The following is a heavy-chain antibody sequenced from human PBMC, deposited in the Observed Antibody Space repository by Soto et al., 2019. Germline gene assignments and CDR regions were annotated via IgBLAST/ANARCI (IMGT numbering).Heavy chain of an antibody. Sequence: PGGSLRLSCAASGFTFSSYGMHWVRQAPGKGLEWVAVISYDGSNKYYADSVKGRFTISRDNSKNTLYLQMNSLRAEDTAVYYCAKLCSSTSWADYWGQGTLVTVS. CDR2: ISYDGSNK. D-gene: IGHD2-2*01. CDR1: GFTFSSYG. J-gene: IGHJ4*02. CDR3: AKLCSSTSWADY. V-gene: IGHV3-30*18.